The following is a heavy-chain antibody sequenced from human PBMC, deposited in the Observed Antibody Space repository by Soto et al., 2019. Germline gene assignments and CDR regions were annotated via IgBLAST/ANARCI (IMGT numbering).Heavy chain of an antibody. CDR3: STNYYDSSGYDNWFDP. V-gene: IGHV6-1*01. J-gene: IGHJ5*02. Sequence: LSQALSLTCAISGDSVSSNRVTWNWIRQSPSRGLEWLGRTYYRSKWYNDYAVSVESRITINADTSKNQFFLQLNSVIPEDTAVYYCSTNYYDSSGYDNWFDPWGQGTLVTVSS. CDR2: TYYRSKWYN. CDR1: GDSVSSNRVT. D-gene: IGHD3-22*01.